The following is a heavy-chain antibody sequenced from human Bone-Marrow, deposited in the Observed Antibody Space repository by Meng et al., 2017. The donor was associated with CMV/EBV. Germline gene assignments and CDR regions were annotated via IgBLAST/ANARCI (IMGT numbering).Heavy chain of an antibody. CDR2: INHSGST. Sequence: GSLRLSCAASGFTFSSYAMSWVRQPPGKGLEWIGEINHSGSTNYNPSLKSRVTISVDTSKNQFSLKLSSVTAADTAVYYCARGGSIGWLPHFDYWYFDLWGRGTLVTVAS. CDR3: ARGGSIGWLPHFDYWYFDL. J-gene: IGHJ2*01. CDR1: GFTFSSYA. V-gene: IGHV4-34*01. D-gene: IGHD5-24*01.